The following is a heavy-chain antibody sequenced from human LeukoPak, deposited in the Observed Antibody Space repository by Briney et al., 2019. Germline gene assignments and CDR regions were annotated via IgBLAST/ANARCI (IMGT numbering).Heavy chain of an antibody. CDR3: AKDIGGSFPGSAFDI. D-gene: IGHD1-26*01. J-gene: IGHJ3*02. CDR2: ISWNSGSI. V-gene: IGHV3-9*03. CDR1: VFTFDDYA. Sequence: GGSLRLSCVASVFTFDDYAMHWVRQAPGKGLEWVSSISWNSGSIGYADSVKGRFTISRDNAKNSLYLQMNSLRAEDMALYYCAKDIGGSFPGSAFDIWGQGTMVTVSS.